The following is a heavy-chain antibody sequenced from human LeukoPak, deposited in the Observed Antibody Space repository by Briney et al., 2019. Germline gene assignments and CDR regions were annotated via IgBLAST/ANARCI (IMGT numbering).Heavy chain of an antibody. D-gene: IGHD6-13*01. Sequence: GGSLRLSCAASGFTFSSYAMHWIRQAPGKGLEWVAVISYDGSNKYYADSVKGRFTISRDNSKSTLYLQMNSLRAEDTAVYYCARDPTRYSSSWSFDYWGQGTLVTVSS. CDR3: ARDPTRYSSSWSFDY. J-gene: IGHJ4*02. CDR1: GFTFSSYA. CDR2: ISYDGSNK. V-gene: IGHV3-30-3*01.